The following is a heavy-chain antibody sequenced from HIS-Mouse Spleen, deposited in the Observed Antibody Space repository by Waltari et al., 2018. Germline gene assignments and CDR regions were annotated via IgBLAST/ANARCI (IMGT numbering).Heavy chain of an antibody. J-gene: IGHJ3*02. CDR2: IYTSGST. D-gene: IGHD3-3*01. CDR1: GGSISRYY. V-gene: IGHV4-4*07. Sequence: QVQLQESGPGLVKPSETLSLTCTVSGGSISRYYWSWIRHPAGQGLEGIGRIYTSGSTNYNPSLKSRVTMSVDTSKNQFSLKLSSVTAADTAVYYCARDFHDFWSGYYGGDKKHDAFDIWGQGTMVTVSS. CDR3: ARDFHDFWSGYYGGDKKHDAFDI.